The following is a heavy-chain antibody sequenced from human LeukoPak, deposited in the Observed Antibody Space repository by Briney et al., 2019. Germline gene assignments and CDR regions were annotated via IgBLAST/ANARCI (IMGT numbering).Heavy chain of an antibody. Sequence: GGSLRLSCAASGFTFSNAWMSWVRQAPGKGLEWVGRIKSKTDGGTTDYAAPVKGRFTISRDDSKNTLYLQMNSLRAEDTAVYCAREERLRWTAYWGQGTLVTVSS. CDR1: GFTFSNAW. CDR3: REERLRWTAY. D-gene: IGHD4-23*01. CDR2: IKSKTDGGTT. V-gene: IGHV3-15*01. J-gene: IGHJ4*02.